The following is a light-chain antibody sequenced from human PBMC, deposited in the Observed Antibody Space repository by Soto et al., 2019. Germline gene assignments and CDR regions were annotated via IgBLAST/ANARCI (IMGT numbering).Light chain of an antibody. CDR3: SSYAGSTNFVV. J-gene: IGLJ2*01. CDR1: SSDVGGYNF. V-gene: IGLV2-8*01. CDR2: EVN. Sequence: QSALTQPPSASGSPGQSVPISCTGTSSDVGGYNFVSWYQQHPGKAPKLMIYEVNKRPSGVPDRFSGSKSGSTASLTVSGLQAEDEADYYCSSYAGSTNFVVFGGGTKVTVL.